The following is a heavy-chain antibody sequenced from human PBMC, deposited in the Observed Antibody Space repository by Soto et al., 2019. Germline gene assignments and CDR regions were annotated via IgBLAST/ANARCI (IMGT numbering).Heavy chain of an antibody. Sequence: TLSLTCTVSGGSISSGSYYWGWIRQPPGKGLEWIGSIYYGGSTYYNPSLKSRVTISVDTSKNQFSLKLSSVTAADTAVYYCVRQDYGSGSQNSFDPWGQGTLVTVSS. D-gene: IGHD3-10*01. J-gene: IGHJ5*02. CDR1: GGSISSGSYY. CDR3: VRQDYGSGSQNSFDP. CDR2: IYYGGST. V-gene: IGHV4-39*01.